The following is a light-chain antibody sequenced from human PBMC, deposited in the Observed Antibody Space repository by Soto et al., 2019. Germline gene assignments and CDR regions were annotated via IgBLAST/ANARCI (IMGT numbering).Light chain of an antibody. Sequence: QSVLTQPASVSGSPGQSMTISCTGTRTDVGGYNFVSWYQQHPGKAPKVIIYEVSNRPSGVSDRFSGSKSDNTASLTISGLQAEDEADYYCCSYVSSKTYVFGTGTKVTVL. CDR1: RTDVGGYNF. CDR2: EVS. J-gene: IGLJ1*01. V-gene: IGLV2-14*01. CDR3: CSYVSSKTYV.